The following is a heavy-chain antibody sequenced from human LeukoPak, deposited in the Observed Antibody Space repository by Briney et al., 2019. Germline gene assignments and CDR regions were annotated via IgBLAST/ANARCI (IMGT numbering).Heavy chain of an antibody. CDR3: AKARYYYGSGSYYTDDAFDI. V-gene: IGHV3-30-3*01. Sequence: PGGSLRLSCAASGFTFSSYAMHWVRQAPGKGLEWVAVISYDGSNKYYADSVKGRFTISRDNSKNTLYLQLNSLRAEDAAVYYCAKARYYYGSGSYYTDDAFDIWGQGTMVTVSS. CDR1: GFTFSSYA. CDR2: ISYDGSNK. D-gene: IGHD3-10*01. J-gene: IGHJ3*02.